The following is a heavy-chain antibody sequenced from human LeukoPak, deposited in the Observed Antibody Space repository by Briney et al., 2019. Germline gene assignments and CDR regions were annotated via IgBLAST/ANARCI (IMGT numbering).Heavy chain of an antibody. V-gene: IGHV4-39*01. CDR1: SGSISSSTYY. CDR2: IYYSGSA. Sequence: PSETLSLTCTISSGSISSSTYYWGWIRQPPGKGLEGIGNIYYSGSAYYSPSLKIRVTISVDTSKNQFSLRLSSVTAADTAVYYCARDFGDYAVDYWGQGTLVTVSS. J-gene: IGHJ4*02. D-gene: IGHD4-17*01. CDR3: ARDFGDYAVDY.